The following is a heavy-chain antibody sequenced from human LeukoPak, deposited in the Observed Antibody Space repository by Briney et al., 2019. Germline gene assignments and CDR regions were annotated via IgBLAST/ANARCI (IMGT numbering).Heavy chain of an antibody. CDR3: ARSEPQPGIAVAGRLDY. J-gene: IGHJ4*02. CDR2: ISYDGSNK. Sequence: GGSLGLSCAASGFTFSSYAMHWVRQAPGKGLEWVAVISYDGSNKYYADSVKGRFTISRDNSKNTLYLQMNSLRAEDTAVYYCARSEPQPGIAVAGRLDYWGQGTLVTVSS. V-gene: IGHV3-30-3*01. CDR1: GFTFSSYA. D-gene: IGHD6-19*01.